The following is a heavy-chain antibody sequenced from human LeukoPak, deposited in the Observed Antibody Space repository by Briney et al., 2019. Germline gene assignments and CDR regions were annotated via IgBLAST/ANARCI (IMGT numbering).Heavy chain of an antibody. CDR3: AFPMTIVTPGSFDI. Sequence: GGSLRLSCAAPGFTFSNYWMHWVRQAPGKGLEWVSRINTDGSNTRYADSVKGRFTISRDNAKNTLCLQMNSLRADDTAVYFCAFPMTIVTPGSFDIWGQGTMVTVST. CDR1: GFTFSNYW. V-gene: IGHV3-74*01. D-gene: IGHD4-17*01. J-gene: IGHJ3*02. CDR2: INTDGSNT.